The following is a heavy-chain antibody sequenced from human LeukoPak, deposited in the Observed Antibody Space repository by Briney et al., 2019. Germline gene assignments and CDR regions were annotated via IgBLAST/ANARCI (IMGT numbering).Heavy chain of an antibody. J-gene: IGHJ4*02. CDR2: ISGSGGST. D-gene: IGHD3-16*02. V-gene: IGHV3-23*01. Sequence: PGGSLRLSCAASGFTFSSYAMSWVRQAPGKGLEWVSAISGSGGSTYYADSVKGRFTISRDNSKNTLYLQMNSLRAEDTAVYYCAKESLITFGGVIETDYWGQGTLVTVSS. CDR3: AKESLITFGGVIETDY. CDR1: GFTFSSYA.